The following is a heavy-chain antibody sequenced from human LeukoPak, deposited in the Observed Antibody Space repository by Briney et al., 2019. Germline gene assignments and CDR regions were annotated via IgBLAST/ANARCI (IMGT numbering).Heavy chain of an antibody. V-gene: IGHV4-34*01. D-gene: IGHD2-15*01. CDR3: ARQPVVAATPFYYMAV. CDR1: GGSFSGYY. CDR2: INHSGST. J-gene: IGHJ6*03. Sequence: PSETLSLTCAVYGGSFSGYYWSWIRQPPGKGLECIGEINHSGSTNYNPSLKSRVTISLDTSKNQFSLKLSSVTAADTAVYYCARQPVVAATPFYYMAVWGKGAPVTISS.